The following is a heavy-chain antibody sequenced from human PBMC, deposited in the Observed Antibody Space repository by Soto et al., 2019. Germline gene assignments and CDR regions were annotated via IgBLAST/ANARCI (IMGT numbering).Heavy chain of an antibody. V-gene: IGHV4-34*01. D-gene: IGHD2-2*01. CDR1: GGAINSYY. Sequence: SETLSLTCTVSGGAINSYYWSWIRQPPGKGLEWIGEINHSGSTNYNPSLKSRVTISVDTSKNQFSLKLSSVTAADTAVYYCARGRGITSGYYYYYYCMDVWGQGTTVTVSS. CDR2: INHSGST. CDR3: ARGRGITSGYYYYYYCMDV. J-gene: IGHJ6*02.